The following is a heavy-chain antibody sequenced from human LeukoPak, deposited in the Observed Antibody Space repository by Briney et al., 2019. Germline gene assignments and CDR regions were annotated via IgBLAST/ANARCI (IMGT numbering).Heavy chain of an antibody. CDR3: AKDVCTSPRCLLYFDS. J-gene: IGHJ4*02. D-gene: IGHD2-8*01. V-gene: IGHV3-23*01. CDR1: GFAFSNYA. CDR2: ISGFNT. Sequence: GGSLRLSCTTSGFAFSNYAMNWVRQAPGKGPEWVSGISGFNTYYADSVKGRFTIFRDHSKNVLYLQMDRLRAEGTAVYSCAKDVCTSPRCLLYFDSWGQGTLVTVSS.